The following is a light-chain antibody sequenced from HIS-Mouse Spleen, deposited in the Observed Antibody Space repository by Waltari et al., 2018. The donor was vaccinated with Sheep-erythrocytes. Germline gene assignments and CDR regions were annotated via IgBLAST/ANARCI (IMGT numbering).Light chain of an antibody. V-gene: IGLV2-11*01. CDR3: CSYAGSYNHV. CDR2: DVS. J-gene: IGLJ1*01. CDR1: SSDVGGYNY. Sequence: QSALTQPRSVSGSPGQSVTISCTGTSSDVGGYNYVSWYQQHPGKAPKLMIYDVSKRPSGVPDCFSGSKSGNTASLTISGLQAGDEADYYCCSYAGSYNHVFATGTKVTVL.